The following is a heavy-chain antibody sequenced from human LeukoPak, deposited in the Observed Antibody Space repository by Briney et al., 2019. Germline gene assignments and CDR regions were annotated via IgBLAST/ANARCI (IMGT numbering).Heavy chain of an antibody. Sequence: SETLSLTCTVSGGSISSSSYYWGWIRQPPGKGLEWIGSIYYSGSTYYNPSLKSRITISVDTSTNQFSLQLSSVTAADTAMYYCARKAPYYYDGSGPLGTYYFDYWGQGTLVTVSS. CDR2: IYYSGST. V-gene: IGHV4-39*07. CDR1: GGSISSSSYY. D-gene: IGHD3-22*01. J-gene: IGHJ4*02. CDR3: ARKAPYYYDGSGPLGTYYFDY.